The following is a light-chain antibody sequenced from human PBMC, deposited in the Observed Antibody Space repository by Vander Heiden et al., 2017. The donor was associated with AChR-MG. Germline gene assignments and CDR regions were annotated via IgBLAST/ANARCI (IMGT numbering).Light chain of an antibody. CDR1: SRDVGSFNS. V-gene: IGLV2-14*03. CDR3: CSYTTSSTWV. CDR2: DVT. J-gene: IGLJ3*02. Sequence: QSALTQPASVSGSPGQSLSVSCPGTSRDVGSFNSVSWDQQYTGKAHKIMIYDVTNRPAGVSSRFSGSKSGNTASLTISGLQAEDEAHYYCCSYTTSSTWVFGGGTKLTVL.